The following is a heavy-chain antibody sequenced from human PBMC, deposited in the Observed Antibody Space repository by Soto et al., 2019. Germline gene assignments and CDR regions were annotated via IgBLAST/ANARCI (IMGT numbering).Heavy chain of an antibody. Sequence: GGSLRLSCAASGFTFGSYAMSWVRQAPGKGLEWVSAISGSGGSTYYADSVKGRFTISRDNSKNTLYLQMNSLRAEDTAVYYCAKDSLKSSYYYGMDVWGQGTTVTVSS. J-gene: IGHJ6*02. CDR3: AKDSLKSSYYYGMDV. CDR1: GFTFGSYA. CDR2: ISGSGGST. D-gene: IGHD3-10*01. V-gene: IGHV3-23*01.